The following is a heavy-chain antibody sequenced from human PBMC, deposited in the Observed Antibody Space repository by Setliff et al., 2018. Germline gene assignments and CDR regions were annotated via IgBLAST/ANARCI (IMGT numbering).Heavy chain of an antibody. V-gene: IGHV7-4-1*02. D-gene: IGHD2-15*01. CDR2: INTNTGNP. CDR3: ARWFRLGVAAEFDL. Sequence: GASVKVSCKASGYTFTNYAMTWMRQAPGQGLEYMGWINTNTGNPIYAQGFTGRFVFSLDTSVSTAYLQISSLKSEDTAVYYCARWFRLGVAAEFDLWGQGTLVTVSS. CDR1: GYTFTNYA. J-gene: IGHJ4*02.